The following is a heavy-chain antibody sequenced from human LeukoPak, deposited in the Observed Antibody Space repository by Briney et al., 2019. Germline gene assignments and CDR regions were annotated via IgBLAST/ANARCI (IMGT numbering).Heavy chain of an antibody. J-gene: IGHJ3*01. D-gene: IGHD2/OR15-2a*01. CDR2: TTRSGTI. Sequence: SETLSLTCEVYGESLSGYYWSWIRQSPGKGLGWIGETTRSGTIVYNPSLKSRSTISVEMSKNQVSLNLSSVTAADTAVYYCARGHTWLGLVLRVAFDLWGQGTMVTVSS. CDR3: ARGHTWLGLVLRVAFDL. V-gene: IGHV4-34*01. CDR1: GESLSGYY.